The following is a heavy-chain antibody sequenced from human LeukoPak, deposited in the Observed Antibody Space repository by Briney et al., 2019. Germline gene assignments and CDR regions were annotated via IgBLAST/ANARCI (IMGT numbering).Heavy chain of an antibody. V-gene: IGHV1-18*04. CDR2: ISAYNGNT. Sequence: ASVKVSCKASGYTFTSYGISWVRQAPGQGLEWMGWISAYNGNTNYAQKLQGRVTMNTDTSTSTAYMELRSLRSDDTAVYYCARDSVCSGGSCYSHYFDYWGQGTLVTVSS. J-gene: IGHJ4*02. D-gene: IGHD2-15*01. CDR3: ARDSVCSGGSCYSHYFDY. CDR1: GYTFTSYG.